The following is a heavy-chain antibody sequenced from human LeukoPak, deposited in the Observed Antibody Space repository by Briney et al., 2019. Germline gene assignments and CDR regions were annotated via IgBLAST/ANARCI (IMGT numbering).Heavy chain of an antibody. D-gene: IGHD6-6*01. CDR1: GFIFSHYW. V-gene: IGHV3-7*01. CDR2: IKQDGSVK. J-gene: IGHJ4*02. Sequence: GGSLRLSCGASGFIFSHYWMSWVRQPPGKGLEWVANIKQDGSVKYYVDSLKGRFTISRDNARNSVYLQMNSLRAEDTAVYYCARIGYSSSSFDYWGQGTLITVSS. CDR3: ARIGYSSSSFDY.